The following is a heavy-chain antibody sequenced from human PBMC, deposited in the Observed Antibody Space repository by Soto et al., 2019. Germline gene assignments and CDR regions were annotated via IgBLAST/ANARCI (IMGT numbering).Heavy chain of an antibody. CDR2: ISWNSGII. CDR1: GIAFDDYT. V-gene: IGHV3-9*01. Sequence: PGGSLRLSCAVSGIAFDDYTMHWVRQVPGKGLEWVSGISWNSGIIEYADSVKGRFTISRENAKNSLYLQMNSLRPEDTALYYCAKDLGHYYAMGVWGHGTTVTVSS. CDR3: AKDLGHYYAMGV. J-gene: IGHJ6*02.